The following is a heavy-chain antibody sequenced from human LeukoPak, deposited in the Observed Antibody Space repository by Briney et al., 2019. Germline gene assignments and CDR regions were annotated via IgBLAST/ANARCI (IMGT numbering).Heavy chain of an antibody. CDR1: GGSISSGGYY. V-gene: IGHV4-31*03. J-gene: IGHJ4*02. D-gene: IGHD1-26*01. CDR2: IYYSGST. CDR3: ARGSYSVPNDY. Sequence: SETLSLTCTVSGGSISSGGYYWSWIRQHPGKSLEWIGYIYYSGSTYYNPSLKSRVTISVDTSKNQFSLKLSSVTAADTAVYYCARGSYSVPNDYWGQGTLVTVSS.